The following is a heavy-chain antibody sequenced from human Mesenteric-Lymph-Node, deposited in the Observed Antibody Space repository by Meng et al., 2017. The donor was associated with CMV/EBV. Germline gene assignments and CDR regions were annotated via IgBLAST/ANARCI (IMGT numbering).Heavy chain of an antibody. CDR2: IYYSGTS. J-gene: IGHJ4*02. V-gene: IGHV4-39*07. D-gene: IGHD2/OR15-2a*01. CDR1: GGSISSSSFY. Sequence: GSLRLSCTVSGGSISSSSFYWGWIRQSLGKGLEWIATIYYSGTSNYNPSLKSRVTVSVDTSKNQFSLKLSSVTAADTAVYYCARYYFTTAYYFDYWGQGTLVTVSS. CDR3: ARYYFTTAYYFDY.